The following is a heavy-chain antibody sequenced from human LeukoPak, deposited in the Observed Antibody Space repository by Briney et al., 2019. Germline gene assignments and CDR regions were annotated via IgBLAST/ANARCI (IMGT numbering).Heavy chain of an antibody. V-gene: IGHV1-69*04. CDR3: ARGPVGAGTFDY. D-gene: IGHD1-26*01. J-gene: IGHJ4*02. CDR1: GGTFSRYA. CDR2: IIPILGIA. Sequence: SVKVSCKASGGTFSRYAISWVRQAPGQGLEWMGRIIPILGIANYAQKFQGRVTITADESTSTAYMELSSLRSEDTAAYYCARGPVGAGTFDYWGQGTLVTVSS.